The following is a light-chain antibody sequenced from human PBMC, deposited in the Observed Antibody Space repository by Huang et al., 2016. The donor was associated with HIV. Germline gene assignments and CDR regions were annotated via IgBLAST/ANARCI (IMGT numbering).Light chain of an antibody. Sequence: DIQMSQSPSSLSASIGDRVTITCRASQDISNYLAWFQQRPGQAPKSLIYAASTLRSGVPSRFSGSGSRTDFSLTITSLQPDDSATYFCQQYNGYPLTFGGGTKVEIK. V-gene: IGKV1-16*01. CDR3: QQYNGYPLT. CDR1: QDISNY. J-gene: IGKJ4*01. CDR2: AAS.